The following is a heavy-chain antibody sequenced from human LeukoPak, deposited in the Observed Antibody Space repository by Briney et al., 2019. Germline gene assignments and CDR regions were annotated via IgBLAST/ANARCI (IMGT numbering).Heavy chain of an antibody. CDR2: INPNSGGT. CDR1: GYTFTGYY. CDR3: ARASSSSSPHDY. D-gene: IGHD6-6*01. V-gene: IGHV1-2*02. J-gene: IGHJ4*02. Sequence: ASVKVSCNASGYTFTGYYMHWVRQAPGHGLEWMGWINPNSGGTNYAQKFQGRVTMTRDTSISTAYMELSRLRSDDTAVYYCARASSSSSPHDYWGQGTLVTVSS.